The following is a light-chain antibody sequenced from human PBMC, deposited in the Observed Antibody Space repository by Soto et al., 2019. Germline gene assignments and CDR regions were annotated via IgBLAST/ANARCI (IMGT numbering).Light chain of an antibody. CDR2: GAS. CDR1: QSVSSSY. J-gene: IGKJ1*01. CDR3: QQYGSSPQT. Sequence: EIVLTQSPGTLSLSPGERATLSCRARQSVSSSYLAWYQQKPGQAPRLLIYGASSRATGIPDRFSGSWSGTDFTLTISRLEPEDFAVYYCQQYGSSPQTFGQGTKVEIK. V-gene: IGKV3-20*01.